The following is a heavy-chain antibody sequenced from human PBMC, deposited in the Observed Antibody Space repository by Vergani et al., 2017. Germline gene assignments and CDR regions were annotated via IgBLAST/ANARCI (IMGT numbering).Heavy chain of an antibody. CDR3: ARARYYDSSGYPSDAFYI. V-gene: IGHV4-61*02. Sequence: QVQLQESGPGLVKPSQTLSLTCTVSGGSISSGSYYWSWIRQPAGKGLEWIGRIYTSGSTHYNPSLKSRVTISVDTSKNQFSLKLSSVTAADTAVYYCARARYYDSSGYPSDAFYIWGQGTMVTVSS. CDR1: GGSISSGSYY. D-gene: IGHD3-22*01. CDR2: IYTSGST. J-gene: IGHJ3*02.